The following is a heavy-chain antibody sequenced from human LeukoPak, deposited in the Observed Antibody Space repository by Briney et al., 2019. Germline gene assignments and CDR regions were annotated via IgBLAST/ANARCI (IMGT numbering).Heavy chain of an antibody. CDR2: INHSGST. Sequence: SQTLSLTCTVSGGSFSSDNYYWSWIRQPPGKGLEWIGEINHSGSTNYNPSLKSRVTISVDTSKNQFSLKLSSVTAADTAVYYCAYCSSTSCYPRFDPWGQGTLVTVSS. CDR1: GGSFSSDNYY. CDR3: AYCSSTSCYPRFDP. V-gene: IGHV4-30-4*08. J-gene: IGHJ5*02. D-gene: IGHD2-2*01.